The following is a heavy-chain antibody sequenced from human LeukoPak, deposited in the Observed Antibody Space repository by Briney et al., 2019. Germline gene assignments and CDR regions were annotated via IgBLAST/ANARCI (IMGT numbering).Heavy chain of an antibody. V-gene: IGHV3-30-3*01. J-gene: IGHJ4*02. CDR3: ARDHAPYDFWSGYYIGTFDY. Sequence: TGGSLRLSCAASGFTFNSYAMHWVRQAPGKGLEWVAVISYDGSNKYYADSVKGRFTISRDNSKNTLYLQMNSLRAEDTAVYYCARDHAPYDFWSGYYIGTFDYWGQGTLVTVSS. D-gene: IGHD3-3*01. CDR2: ISYDGSNK. CDR1: GFTFNSYA.